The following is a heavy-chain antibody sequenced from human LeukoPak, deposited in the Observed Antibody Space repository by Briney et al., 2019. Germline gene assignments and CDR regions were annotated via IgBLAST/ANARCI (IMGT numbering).Heavy chain of an antibody. CDR3: ASDSSGYEDAFDI. CDR2: MTPFNGNT. CDR1: GYTFTYRY. J-gene: IGHJ3*02. V-gene: IGHV1-45*02. Sequence: SVKVSCKASGYTFTYRYLHWVRQGPGQALEWMGWMTPFNGNTNYAQKFQDRVTITRDRSMSTAYMELSSLRSEDTAMYYCASDSSGYEDAFDIWGQGTMVTVSS. D-gene: IGHD3-22*01.